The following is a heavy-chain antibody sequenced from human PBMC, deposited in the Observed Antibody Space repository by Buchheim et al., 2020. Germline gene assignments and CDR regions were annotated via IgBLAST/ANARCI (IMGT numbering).Heavy chain of an antibody. Sequence: EVQLLESGGGLVQPGGSLRLSCAASGFTFSSYAMSWVRQAPGKGLEWVSAISGSGGSTYYADSVKGRFTISREHSKNTLYLQMNSLRAEDTAVYYCAKSNWVNYDSSGYPDYWGQGTL. CDR3: AKSNWVNYDSSGYPDY. D-gene: IGHD3-22*01. CDR2: ISGSGGST. CDR1: GFTFSSYA. J-gene: IGHJ4*02. V-gene: IGHV3-23*01.